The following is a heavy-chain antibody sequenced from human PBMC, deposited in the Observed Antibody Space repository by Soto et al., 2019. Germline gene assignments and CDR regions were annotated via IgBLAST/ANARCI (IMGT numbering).Heavy chain of an antibody. Sequence: SETLSLTCTVSGGSISSSSYYWGWIRQPPGKGLEWIGSIYYSGSTYYNPSLKSRVTISVDTSKNQFSLKLSSVTAADTAVYYCASVVPDTAMVDDEIPPYYYYMDVWGKGTTVTVSS. V-gene: IGHV4-39*01. CDR3: ASVVPDTAMVDDEIPPYYYYMDV. CDR1: GGSISSSSYY. D-gene: IGHD5-18*01. CDR2: IYYSGST. J-gene: IGHJ6*03.